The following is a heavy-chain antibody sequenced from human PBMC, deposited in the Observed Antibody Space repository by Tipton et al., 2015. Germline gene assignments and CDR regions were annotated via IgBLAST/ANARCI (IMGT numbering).Heavy chain of an antibody. CDR3: ARGDIYSGSPEE. V-gene: IGHV3-30*01. D-gene: IGHD1-26*01. Sequence: SLRLSCAASGFTFSSYTMHWVRQAPDKGLEWVALISYDGTNKYYADSVKGRFAISRDNSKNTLYLQMNSLRPEDTAFYYCARGDIYSGSPEEWGQGTLVTVSS. CDR2: ISYDGTNK. J-gene: IGHJ4*02. CDR1: GFTFSSYT.